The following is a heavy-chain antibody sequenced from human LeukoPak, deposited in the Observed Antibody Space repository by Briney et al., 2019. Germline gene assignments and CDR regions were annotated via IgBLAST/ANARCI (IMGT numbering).Heavy chain of an antibody. CDR2: IYHSRST. V-gene: IGHV4-4*02. J-gene: IGHJ4*02. Sequence: PSETLSLTCAVSGGSISSSNWWSWVRQPPGKGLEWIGEIYHSRSTNYNPSLKSRVTISVDKSKNQFSLKLSSVTAADTAVYYCARVNSGSYSYYFDYWGQGTLVTVSS. CDR1: GGSISSSNW. D-gene: IGHD1-26*01. CDR3: ARVNSGSYSYYFDY.